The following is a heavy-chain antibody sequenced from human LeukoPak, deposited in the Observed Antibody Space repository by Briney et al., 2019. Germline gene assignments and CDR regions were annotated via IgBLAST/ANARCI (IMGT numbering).Heavy chain of an antibody. CDR3: ARGYYDSSGYLC. V-gene: IGHV4-59*01. J-gene: IGHJ4*02. Sequence: PSETLSLTCTVSGGSIGSYYWSWIRQPPGKGLEWIGYIYYSGSTNYNPSLKSRVTISVDTSKNQFSLKLSSVTAADTAVYYCARGYYDSSGYLCWGQGTLVTVSS. D-gene: IGHD3-22*01. CDR2: IYYSGST. CDR1: GGSIGSYY.